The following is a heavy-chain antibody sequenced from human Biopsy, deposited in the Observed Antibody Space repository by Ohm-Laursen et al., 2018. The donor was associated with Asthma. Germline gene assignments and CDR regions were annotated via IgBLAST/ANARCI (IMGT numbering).Heavy chain of an antibody. CDR3: ARTYYDFLTGQVKDVFGV. D-gene: IGHD3-9*01. Sequence: EASVKVSCKASGYTFIHFAIHWVRQAPGQGLEWMGWVNTGNGDTKYSQKFQGRVTITRDTSASTAYMGLRSLRSEDTATYYCARTYYDFLTGQVKDVFGVWGQGTMVTVSS. CDR1: GYTFIHFA. J-gene: IGHJ3*01. CDR2: VNTGNGDT. V-gene: IGHV1-3*04.